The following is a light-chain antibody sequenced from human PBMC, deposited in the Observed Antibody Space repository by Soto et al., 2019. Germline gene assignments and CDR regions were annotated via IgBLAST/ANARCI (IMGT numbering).Light chain of an antibody. V-gene: IGLV7-46*01. J-gene: IGLJ2*01. Sequence: QAVVTQEPSLTVSQGGTVTLTCGSSTGAVTSSHYPYWFQQRPGQAPRTLIYNTNNKHSWTPARFSGSLLGGKAALTLSGAQPEDEADYYCLLFYSGPRVFGGGTKLTVL. CDR1: TGAVTSSHY. CDR3: LLFYSGPRV. CDR2: NTN.